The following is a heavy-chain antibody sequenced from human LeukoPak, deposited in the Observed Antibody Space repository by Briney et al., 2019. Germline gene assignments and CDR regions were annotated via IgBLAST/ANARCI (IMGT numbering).Heavy chain of an antibody. V-gene: IGHV1-2*02. Sequence: GASVKVSCKASGYTFTGYYMHWVRQAPGQGLEWMGWINPNSGGTNYAQKFQGRVTMTRDTSISTAYMELSRLRSDDTAVYYCARVAMGYSGYEYVRWGQGTLVTVSS. CDR3: ARVAMGYSGYEYVR. CDR2: INPNSGGT. CDR1: GYTFTGYY. D-gene: IGHD5-12*01. J-gene: IGHJ4*02.